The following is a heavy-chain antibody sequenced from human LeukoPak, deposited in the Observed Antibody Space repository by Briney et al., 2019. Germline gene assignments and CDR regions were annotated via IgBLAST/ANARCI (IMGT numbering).Heavy chain of an antibody. CDR3: ARGGWNKFDY. CDR2: IYSSGST. CDR1: SGSINSYY. Sequence: SETLSLTCTVSSGSINSYYWNWIRQPPGKGLEWIGRIYSSGSTNYSPSLKSRVTISVDTSKNQFSLKLSSVTAADTAVYYCARGGWNKFDYWGQGTLVTVSS. V-gene: IGHV4-59*12. D-gene: IGHD3-22*01. J-gene: IGHJ4*02.